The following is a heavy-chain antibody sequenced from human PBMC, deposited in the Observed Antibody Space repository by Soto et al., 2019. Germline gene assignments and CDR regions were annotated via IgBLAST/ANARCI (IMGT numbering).Heavy chain of an antibody. CDR2: IWYDGSKK. V-gene: IGHV3-33*01. J-gene: IGHJ4*02. D-gene: IGHD1-26*01. Sequence: GGSLRLSCAASGFTFSSYGMNWVRQAPGKGLEWVAVIWYDGSKKYYADSVKGRFTISRDDSMNTVDLQMNSLRAEDTAVYYCARDIVSYFDYWGQGTLVTVSS. CDR3: ARDIVSYFDY. CDR1: GFTFSSYG.